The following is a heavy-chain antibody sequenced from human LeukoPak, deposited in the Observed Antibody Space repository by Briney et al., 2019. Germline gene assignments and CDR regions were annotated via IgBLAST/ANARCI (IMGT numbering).Heavy chain of an antibody. J-gene: IGHJ4*02. D-gene: IGHD6-6*01. CDR1: GGSFSGYY. V-gene: IGHV4-34*01. CDR3: ARVHRIAARSRYYFDY. Sequence: SETLSLTCAVYGGSFSGYYWSWIRQPPGKGLEWIGEINHSGSTNYNPFLKSRVTISVDTSKNQFSLRLSSVTAADTAVYYCARVHRIAARSRYYFDYWGQGTLVTVSS. CDR2: INHSGST.